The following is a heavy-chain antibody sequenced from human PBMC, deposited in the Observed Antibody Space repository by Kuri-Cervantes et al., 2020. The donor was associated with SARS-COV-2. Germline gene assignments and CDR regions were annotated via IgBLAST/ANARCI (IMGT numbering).Heavy chain of an antibody. V-gene: IGHV2-70*12. CDR1: GFSLSTSGMC. CDR2: IDWDDDK. CDR3: AHRLSPDYYGSGSYYNSGWFDP. J-gene: IGHJ5*02. Sequence: SGPTLVKPTQTLTLTCTFSGFSLSTSGMCVSWIRQPPGKALEWLARIDWDDDKYYSTSLKTRLTISKDTSKNQVVLTMTSMDPVDTATYYCAHRLSPDYYGSGSYYNSGWFDPWGQGTLVTVSS. D-gene: IGHD3-10*01.